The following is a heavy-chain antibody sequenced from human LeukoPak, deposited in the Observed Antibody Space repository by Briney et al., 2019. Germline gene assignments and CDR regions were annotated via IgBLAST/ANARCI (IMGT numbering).Heavy chain of an antibody. D-gene: IGHD1-26*01. J-gene: IGHJ5*02. CDR3: ARVLPNRGWELICNWFDP. Sequence: SETLSLTCTVSGGSISSGGYYWSWIRQHPGKGLEWIGYIYYSGSTYYNPSLKSRVTMSVDTSKNQFSLKLSSVTAADTAVYYCARVLPNRGWELICNWFDPWGQGTLVTVSS. CDR1: GGSISSGGYY. V-gene: IGHV4-31*03. CDR2: IYYSGST.